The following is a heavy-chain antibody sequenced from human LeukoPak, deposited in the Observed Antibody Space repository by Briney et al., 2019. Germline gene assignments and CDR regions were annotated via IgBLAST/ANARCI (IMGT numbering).Heavy chain of an antibody. V-gene: IGHV3-23*01. Sequence: GGSLRLSCAPSGFTFNNNAMSWVRQAAGKGLEWVSAINGGGDATEYADSVKGRFTISRDNSKNTLYLQMNSLRPDDTAVYYCARCTASCYANAFDVWGQGTLLTVSS. J-gene: IGHJ3*01. CDR1: GFTFNNNA. CDR3: ARCTASCYANAFDV. CDR2: INGGGDAT. D-gene: IGHD2-2*01.